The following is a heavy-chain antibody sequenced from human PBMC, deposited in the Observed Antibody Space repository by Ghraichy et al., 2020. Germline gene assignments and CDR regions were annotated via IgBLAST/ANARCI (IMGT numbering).Heavy chain of an antibody. J-gene: IGHJ2*01. CDR1: SGSIRSYY. V-gene: IGHV4-59*08. CDR2: IDYSGST. CDR3: ARRWTLGIYWYLDL. D-gene: IGHD7-27*01. Sequence: SETLSLTCTVSSGSIRSYYWSWIRQPPGKGLEWIGFIDYSGSTNYNPSLKSRVAISVDTSQNQFSLKLRSVTAADTAVYYCARRWTLGIYWYLDLWGRGTLVTVSS.